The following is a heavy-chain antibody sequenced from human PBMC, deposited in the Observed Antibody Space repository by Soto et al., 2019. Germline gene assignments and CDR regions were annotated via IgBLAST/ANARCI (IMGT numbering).Heavy chain of an antibody. CDR2: ISSSSSYI. Sequence: PGGSLRLSCAASGFTFSSYSMNWVRQAPGKGLEWVSSISSSSSYIYYADSVKGRFTISRDNAKNSLYLQMNSLRAEDTAVYYCARDGYGDYDDAFDIWGQGTMVTVSS. J-gene: IGHJ3*02. CDR3: ARDGYGDYDDAFDI. V-gene: IGHV3-21*01. D-gene: IGHD4-17*01. CDR1: GFTFSSYS.